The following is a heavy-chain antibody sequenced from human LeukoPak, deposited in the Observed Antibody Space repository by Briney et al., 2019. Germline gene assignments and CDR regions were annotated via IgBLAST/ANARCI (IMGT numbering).Heavy chain of an antibody. CDR2: ISSSSSTI. V-gene: IGHV3-48*04. D-gene: IGHD6-13*01. CDR1: GLTFSSYS. J-gene: IGHJ5*02. Sequence: GGSLRLSCAASGLTFSSYSMNWVRQAPGKGLEWVSYISSSSSTIYYADSVKGRFTISRDNAKNSLYLQMNSLRAEDTAVYYCARDRIAAASTKGRSFDPWGQGTLVTVSS. CDR3: ARDRIAAASTKGRSFDP.